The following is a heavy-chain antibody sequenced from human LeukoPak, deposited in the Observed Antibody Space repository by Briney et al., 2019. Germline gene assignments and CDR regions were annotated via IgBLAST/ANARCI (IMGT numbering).Heavy chain of an antibody. V-gene: IGHV3-23*01. Sequence: PGGSLRLSCAASGFTFSSYAMSWVRQAPGKGLEWVSAISGSGGSTYYADSVKGRFTISRDNSKNTLYLQMNSLRAEDTAVYYCAKDLKYCSGGSCRINYFDYWGQGTLVTVSS. CDR1: GFTFSSYA. CDR3: AKDLKYCSGGSCRINYFDY. D-gene: IGHD2-15*01. J-gene: IGHJ4*02. CDR2: ISGSGGST.